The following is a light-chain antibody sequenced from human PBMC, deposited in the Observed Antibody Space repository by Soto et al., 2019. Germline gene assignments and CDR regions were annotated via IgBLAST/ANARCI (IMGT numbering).Light chain of an antibody. V-gene: IGKV3-20*01. CDR3: QQYGNSVT. Sequence: EILMTQSPATLSVSPGERATLSCRASQTVYNNYIAWYQQSPGQAPRVLIYGTSTRATGTPDRFSGSGSGTDFTFTISRLEPEDSAVYYCQQYGNSVTFGGGTKVDIK. CDR2: GTS. CDR1: QTVYNNY. J-gene: IGKJ4*01.